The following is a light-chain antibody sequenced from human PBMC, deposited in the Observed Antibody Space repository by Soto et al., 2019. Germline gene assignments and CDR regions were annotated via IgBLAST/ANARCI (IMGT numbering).Light chain of an antibody. Sequence: EIVLTQSPATLSLSPWERATLSCMASQSVSSYLAWYQQKPGQAPRLLVYDTSNRAAGIPARFSGSGSGTDFTLTISSLEPEDFAVYHCQQRKEWPLTFGGGTKVDIK. CDR3: QQRKEWPLT. V-gene: IGKV3-11*01. CDR1: QSVSSY. J-gene: IGKJ4*01. CDR2: DTS.